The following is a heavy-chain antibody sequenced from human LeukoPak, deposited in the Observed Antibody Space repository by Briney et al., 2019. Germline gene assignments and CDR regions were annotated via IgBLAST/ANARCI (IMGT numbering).Heavy chain of an antibody. Sequence: SETLSLTCAVYGGSFSGYYWSWIRQPPGKGLEWIGEINHSGSTNYNPSLKSRVTISVDTSKNQFSLKLSSVTAADTAVYYCARVKGYSYGPKNYYYYGMDVWGQGTTVTVSS. CDR2: INHSGST. D-gene: IGHD5-18*01. J-gene: IGHJ6*02. CDR1: GGSFSGYY. CDR3: ARVKGYSYGPKNYYYYGMDV. V-gene: IGHV4-34*01.